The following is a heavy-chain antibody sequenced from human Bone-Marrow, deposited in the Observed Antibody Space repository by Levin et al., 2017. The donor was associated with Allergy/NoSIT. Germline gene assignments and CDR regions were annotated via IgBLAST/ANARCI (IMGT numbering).Heavy chain of an antibody. Sequence: GESLKISCAASGFTFSFHGMHWVRQAPGMGLEWVAVIWYEGINKDYADSVKGRFTISRDNSKNTLYLQLNSLRAEDTAVYYCVRGRGDSSSPLDHWGQGTLVTVSS. D-gene: IGHD6-13*01. J-gene: IGHJ4*02. CDR1: GFTFSFHG. CDR3: VRGRGDSSSPLDH. CDR2: IWYEGINK. V-gene: IGHV3-33*01.